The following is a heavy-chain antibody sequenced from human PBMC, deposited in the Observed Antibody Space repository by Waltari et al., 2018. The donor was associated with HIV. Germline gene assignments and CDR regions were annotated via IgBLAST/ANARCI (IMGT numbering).Heavy chain of an antibody. D-gene: IGHD2-21*02. CDR3: ASIAYCGGDGYPRGMDV. J-gene: IGHJ6*02. CDR2: IYSGGST. Sequence: EVQLVESGGGLVQPGGSLRLSCAASGFTVSSNYMSWVRQAPGKGVEWVSVIYSGGSTYYVESVKGRFTISRDNAKNMLYLQMNRLRAGDTAVYYCASIAYCGGDGYPRGMDVWGQGTTVTGSS. V-gene: IGHV3-66*01. CDR1: GFTVSSNY.